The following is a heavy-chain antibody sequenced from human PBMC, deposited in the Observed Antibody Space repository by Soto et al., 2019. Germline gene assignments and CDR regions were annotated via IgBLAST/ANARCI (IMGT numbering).Heavy chain of an antibody. J-gene: IGHJ4*02. Sequence: QVQLVQSGAEMKKPGSSVQVSCQSSGGTFNTYAMNWVRQAPGQGPEWMGDISPMFGAANYAPKFQGRVTITAVEFTGTSYMQLSSMTSEYTDLYFCAWEVQVHTPAFVYRGQGTLVTVSS. CDR1: GGTFNTYA. V-gene: IGHV1-69*19. CDR3: AWEVQVHTPAFVY. CDR2: ISPMFGAA. D-gene: IGHD3-10*01.